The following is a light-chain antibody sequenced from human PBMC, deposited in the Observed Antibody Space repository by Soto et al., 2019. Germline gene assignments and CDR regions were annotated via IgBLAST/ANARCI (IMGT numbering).Light chain of an antibody. CDR3: SSYTRSSTVV. V-gene: IGLV2-14*01. Sequence: QSAQTQPASVSGSPGQSITISCTGSSSDIGGFNYVSRYQQHPGKAPKLMIYEVSKRPSGDSNRFSGSKSGNTASLTISGLQAEDEADYYCSSYTRSSTVVFGGGTKLTVL. CDR2: EVS. J-gene: IGLJ2*01. CDR1: SSDIGGFNY.